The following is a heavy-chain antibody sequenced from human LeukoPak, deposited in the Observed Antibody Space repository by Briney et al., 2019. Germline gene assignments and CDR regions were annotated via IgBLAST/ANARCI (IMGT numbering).Heavy chain of an antibody. CDR3: ARGSLPRYFDY. J-gene: IGHJ4*02. D-gene: IGHD1-26*01. CDR1: GGSFSGYY. V-gene: IGHV4-34*01. CDR2: INHSGST. Sequence: SETLSLTCAVYGGSFSGYYWSWIRQPPGKGLEWIGEINHSGSTNYNPSLKSRVTISVDTSKNQFSLKLSSVTAADTAVYYCARGSLPRYFDYWGQGTLVTVSS.